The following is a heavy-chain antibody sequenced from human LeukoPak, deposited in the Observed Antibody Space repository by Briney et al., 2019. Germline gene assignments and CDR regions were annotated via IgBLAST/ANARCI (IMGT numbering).Heavy chain of an antibody. CDR3: ARLSAVRELMAWYFDY. CDR1: GFTFSDYY. J-gene: IGHJ4*02. CDR2: ISSSGSTI. Sequence: PGGSLRLSCAASGFTFSDYYMSWIRQAPGKGLEWVSYISSSGSTIYYADSVKGRFTISRDNAKNSLYLQMNSLRAEDTAVYYCARLSAVRELMAWYFDYWGQGTLVTVSS. V-gene: IGHV3-11*01. D-gene: IGHD1-26*01.